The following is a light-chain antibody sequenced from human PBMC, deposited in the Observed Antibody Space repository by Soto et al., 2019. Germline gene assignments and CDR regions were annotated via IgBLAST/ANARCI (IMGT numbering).Light chain of an antibody. CDR3: QQYGDWPGA. CDR1: QSVGSK. V-gene: IGKV3D-15*01. Sequence: EVIMKQSAPTVSVSQGERATLSCRASQSVGSKLAWYQQRPGQAPRLLIYDASNRATGIPARFSGSGSGTEFSLTISSLQSEDFAVYSCQQYGDWPGAFGGGTKVDI. J-gene: IGKJ4*01. CDR2: DAS.